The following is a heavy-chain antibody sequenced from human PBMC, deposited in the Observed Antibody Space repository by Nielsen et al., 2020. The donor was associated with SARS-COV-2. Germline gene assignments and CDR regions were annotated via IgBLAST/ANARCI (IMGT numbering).Heavy chain of an antibody. Sequence: SETLSLTCTVSGGSISSYYWSWIRQPPGKGLEWIGYIYYSGSTNYNPSLKSRVTISVDTSKNQFSLKLSSVTAADTAVYYCARDPRIAGNYYYYGMDVWGQGTTVTVSS. CDR1: GGSISSYY. D-gene: IGHD6-13*01. CDR3: ARDPRIAGNYYYYGMDV. V-gene: IGHV4-59*01. CDR2: IYYSGST. J-gene: IGHJ6*02.